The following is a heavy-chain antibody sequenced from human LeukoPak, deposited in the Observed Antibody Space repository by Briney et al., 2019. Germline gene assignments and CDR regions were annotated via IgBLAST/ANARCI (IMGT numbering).Heavy chain of an antibody. J-gene: IGHJ4*02. Sequence: GGSLRLSCAASGFSFDDYAMLWVRQGPGKGLEWVSLISGDRGSTYYGDSVKGRFTISRDNSKNSLYLEMNSLRIEDTGLYYCAKDKGDGEYVDYWGQGTLVTVSS. D-gene: IGHD5-24*01. V-gene: IGHV3-43*02. CDR1: GFSFDDYA. CDR3: AKDKGDGEYVDY. CDR2: ISGDRGST.